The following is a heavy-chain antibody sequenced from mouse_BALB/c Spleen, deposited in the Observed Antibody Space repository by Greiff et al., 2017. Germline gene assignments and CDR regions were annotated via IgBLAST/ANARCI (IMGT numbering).Heavy chain of an antibody. CDR3: ARGHYYGSSYYFDY. J-gene: IGHJ2*01. CDR1: GYTFTSYW. V-gene: IGHV1-87*01. Sequence: QVQLQQSGAELARPGASVKLSCKASGYTFTSYWMQWVKQRPGQGLEWIGAIYPGDGDTRYTQKFKGKATLTADKSSSTAYMQLSSLASEDSAVYYCARGHYYGSSYYFDYWGQGTTLTVSS. D-gene: IGHD1-1*01. CDR2: IYPGDGDT.